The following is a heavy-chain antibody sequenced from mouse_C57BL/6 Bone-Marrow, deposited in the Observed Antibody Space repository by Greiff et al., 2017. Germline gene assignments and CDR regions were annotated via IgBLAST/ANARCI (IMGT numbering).Heavy chain of an antibody. Sequence: VQLQQSGPVLVKPGASVKMSCKASGYTFTDYYMNWVKQSHGKSLEWIGVINPYNGGTSYNQKFKGKATLTVDKYSCTAYMELNRLTSEDSAVYYYARTGGNVYYYTMDYWGQGTSVTVSA. V-gene: IGHV1-19*01. CDR1: GYTFTDYY. J-gene: IGHJ4*01. CDR3: ARTGGNVYYYTMDY. D-gene: IGHD2-1*01. CDR2: INPYNGGT.